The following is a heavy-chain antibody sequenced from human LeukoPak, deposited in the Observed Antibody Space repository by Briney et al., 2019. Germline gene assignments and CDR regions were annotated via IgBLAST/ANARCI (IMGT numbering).Heavy chain of an antibody. CDR2: IYYSGST. CDR1: GGSISSSSYY. Sequence: SETLSLTCTVSGGSISSSSYYWGWIRQPPGKGLEWIGSIYYSGSTYYNPSLKSRVTISVDTSKNQFSLKLSSVTAADTAVYYCARVSGYDSSGYYSDYWGQGTLVTVSS. CDR3: ARVSGYDSSGYYSDY. V-gene: IGHV4-39*07. J-gene: IGHJ4*02. D-gene: IGHD3-22*01.